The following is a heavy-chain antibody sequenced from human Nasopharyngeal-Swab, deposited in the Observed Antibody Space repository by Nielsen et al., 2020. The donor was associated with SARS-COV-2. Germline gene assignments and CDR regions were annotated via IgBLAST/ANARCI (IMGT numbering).Heavy chain of an antibody. J-gene: IGHJ4*02. V-gene: IGHV4-34*01. CDR1: GGSFSGSY. CDR3: ARRALRYFDWLLPYFDY. CDR2: INHSGST. D-gene: IGHD3-9*01. Sequence: SETLSLTCAVYGGSFSGSYWSWIRQPPGKGLEWIGEINHSGSTNYNPSLKSRVTISVDTSKNQFSLKLSSVTAADTAVYYCARRALRYFDWLLPYFDYWGQGTLVTVSS.